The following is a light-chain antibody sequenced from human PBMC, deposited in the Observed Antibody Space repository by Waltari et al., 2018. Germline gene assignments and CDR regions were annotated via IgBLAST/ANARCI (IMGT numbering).Light chain of an antibody. CDR2: YVD. CDR3: CSHAGDDSFWV. Sequence: QSALTQPRSVSASPGQSVTISCTGRNRVNYDLFSSYQQSPGKARKLILFYVDQRPSAVPPRFSGSSSANTASLTITGLQAEDEAEYFCCSHAGDDSFWVFGGGTKVTVL. V-gene: IGLV2-11*01. CDR1: NRVNYDL. J-gene: IGLJ3*02.